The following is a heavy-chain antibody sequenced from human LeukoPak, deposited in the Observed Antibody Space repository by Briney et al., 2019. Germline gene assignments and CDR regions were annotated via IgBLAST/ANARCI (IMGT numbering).Heavy chain of an antibody. D-gene: IGHD3-9*01. Sequence: PGRSLRLSCAASGFTFDDFAVHWVRQAPGKGLEWVSAISWNSGSIGFADSVKGRFTISRDNAKNSLYLQMNSLRAEDTAVYYCVKGEAVRHFDWLLYDWGQGTLVTVSS. CDR2: ISWNSGSI. V-gene: IGHV3-9*01. CDR3: VKGEAVRHFDWLLYD. CDR1: GFTFDDFA. J-gene: IGHJ4*02.